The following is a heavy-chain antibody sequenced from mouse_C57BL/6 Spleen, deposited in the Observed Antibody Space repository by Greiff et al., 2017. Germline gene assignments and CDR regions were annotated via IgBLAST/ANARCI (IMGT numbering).Heavy chain of an antibody. CDR1: GFTFSDYY. CDR2: INYDGSST. J-gene: IGHJ2*01. V-gene: IGHV5-16*01. CDR3: ARRGIYYDNDAAFDY. Sequence: EVKVVESEGGLVQPGSSMKLSCTASGFTFSDYYMAWVRQVPEKGLEWVANINYDGSSTYYLDSLKSRFIISSDNAKNILYLQMSSLKSEDTATYYCARRGIYYDNDAAFDYWGQGTTLTVSS. D-gene: IGHD2-4*01.